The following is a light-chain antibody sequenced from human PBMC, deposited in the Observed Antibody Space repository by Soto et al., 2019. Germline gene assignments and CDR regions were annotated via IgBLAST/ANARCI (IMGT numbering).Light chain of an antibody. CDR3: QKLNTLPFN. CDR1: HDISTY. Sequence: DIQLTQSPSLLSASVGDIVTITWRASHDISTYLAWYQQKPGKAPKLMIYEASTLQSGVPSRFSGSGSGTEFTLTISGLLPEDFATYHCQKLNTLPFNFGQGTRLEIK. V-gene: IGKV1-9*01. J-gene: IGKJ5*01. CDR2: EAS.